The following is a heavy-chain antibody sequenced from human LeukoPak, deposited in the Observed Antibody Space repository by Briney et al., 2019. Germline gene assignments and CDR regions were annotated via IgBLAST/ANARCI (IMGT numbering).Heavy chain of an antibody. CDR2: ISSSSSYI. CDR1: GFTFSSYS. J-gene: IGHJ4*02. V-gene: IGHV3-21*05. Sequence: PGGSLRLSCAASGFTFSSYSMNWVRQAPGKGLEWVSYISSSSSYIYYADSVKGRFTISRDNAKNSLYLQMNSLRAEDTAVYYCAREVYSSGSYDYWGQGTLVTVSS. D-gene: IGHD3-22*01. CDR3: AREVYSSGSYDY.